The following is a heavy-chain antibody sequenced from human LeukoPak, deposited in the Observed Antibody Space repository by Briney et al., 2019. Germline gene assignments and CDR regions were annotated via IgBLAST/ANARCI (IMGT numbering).Heavy chain of an antibody. CDR1: GFTFSSHA. V-gene: IGHV3-23*01. CDR3: AKLDYYDTH. J-gene: IGHJ4*02. Sequence: PGGSLRLSCEPSGFTFSSHAMSWVRQAPGKGLEWVSIISGSGGSNYYADSVKGRFTISRDNSKNTLYLQMNSLRAEDTAVYFCAKLDYYDTHWGQGTLVTVSS. CDR2: ISGSGGSN. D-gene: IGHD3-22*01.